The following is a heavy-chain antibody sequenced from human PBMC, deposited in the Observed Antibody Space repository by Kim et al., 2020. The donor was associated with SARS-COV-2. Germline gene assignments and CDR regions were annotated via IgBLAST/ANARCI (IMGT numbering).Heavy chain of an antibody. V-gene: IGHV7-4-1*02. CDR3: ARDARSGSYDHRW. D-gene: IGHD3-10*01. Sequence: ASVKVSCKASGYTFTTYAMNWVRQAPGQGLEWMGWINTNTGNPTYAQHFSGRFVLPLDTSVSTAYLQNSSLKAEDTAVYYCARDARSGSYDHRWWGQGTL. J-gene: IGHJ4*02. CDR1: GYTFTTYA. CDR2: INTNTGNP.